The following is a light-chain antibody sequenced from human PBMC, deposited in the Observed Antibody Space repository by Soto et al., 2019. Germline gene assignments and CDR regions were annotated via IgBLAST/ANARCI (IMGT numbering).Light chain of an antibody. J-gene: IGLJ3*02. CDR2: GNS. CDR3: QSYDSSLSGWV. Sequence: QPVLTQPPSVSGAPGQRATISGTGSSSNIGAGYDVHWYQQLPGTAPKLLIYGNSNRPSGVPDRFSGSKSGTSASLAITGLQAEDEADYYCQSYDSSLSGWVFGGGTKLTVL. V-gene: IGLV1-40*01. CDR1: SSNIGAGYD.